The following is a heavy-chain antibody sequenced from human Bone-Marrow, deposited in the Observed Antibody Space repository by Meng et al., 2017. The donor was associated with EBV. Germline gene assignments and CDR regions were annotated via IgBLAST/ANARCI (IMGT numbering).Heavy chain of an antibody. CDR1: GYTFTGYY. CDR3: ARVLGVIAAVPGY. D-gene: IGHD6-13*01. V-gene: IGHV1-2*06. J-gene: IGHJ4*02. Sequence: VERMQSGREVKKPGASVKVSSKASGYTFTGYYMHWVRQAPGPGLEWMGRINPNSGGTNYAQKFQGRVTMTRDTSISTAYMELSRLRSDDTAVYYCARVLGVIAAVPGYWGQGTLVTVSS. CDR2: INPNSGGT.